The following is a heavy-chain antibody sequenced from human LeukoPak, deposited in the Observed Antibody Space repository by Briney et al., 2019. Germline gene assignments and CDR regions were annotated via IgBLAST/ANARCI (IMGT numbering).Heavy chain of an antibody. D-gene: IGHD1-1*01. J-gene: IGHJ4*02. CDR3: ARRRAGTPLDY. V-gene: IGHV4-34*01. CDR2: INHSGSS. CDR1: GGSFSGYY. Sequence: SETLSLTCAVYGGSFSGYYWNWVRQPPGEELEWIGEINHSGSSNYNPSLKSRVTISEDTSKNQFSLKLSSVTAADTAVCFCARRRAGTPLDYWGQGTLVTVSS.